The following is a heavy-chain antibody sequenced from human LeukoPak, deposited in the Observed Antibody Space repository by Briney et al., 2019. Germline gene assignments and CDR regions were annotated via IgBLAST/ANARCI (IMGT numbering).Heavy chain of an antibody. CDR1: GYTFTSYY. V-gene: IGHV1-46*01. CDR2: INPSGGST. CDR3: ARGTFHYDSRGYSEASEYDY. D-gene: IGHD3-22*01. J-gene: IGHJ4*02. Sequence: GASVKVSCKASGYTFTSYYMHWVRQAPGQGFEWMGIINPSGGSTSYAQKFQGRVTMTRDMSTSTVYMELSSLRSEDTAVYYCARGTFHYDSRGYSEASEYDYWGQGTLVTVSS.